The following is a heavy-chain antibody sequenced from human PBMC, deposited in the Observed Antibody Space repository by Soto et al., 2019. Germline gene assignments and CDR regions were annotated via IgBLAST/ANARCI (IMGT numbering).Heavy chain of an antibody. J-gene: IGHJ6*02. CDR3: AATGGPYGIHV. Sequence: ASVKVSCKSSDNTFTHYGINWVRQAPGQGLEWMGWISGYNGNTKYAQKFQDRVTMTADTSTRTAFMEVRSLTSDDTGVYFCAATGGPYGIHVWGQGTTVTVSS. CDR2: ISGYNGNT. V-gene: IGHV1-18*01. CDR1: DNTFTHYG. D-gene: IGHD2-8*02.